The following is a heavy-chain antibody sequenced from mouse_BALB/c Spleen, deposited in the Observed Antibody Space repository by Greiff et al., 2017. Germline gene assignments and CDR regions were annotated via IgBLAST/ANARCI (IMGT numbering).Heavy chain of an antibody. D-gene: IGHD1-1*01. CDR2: IDPANGNT. CDR1: GFNIKDTY. Sequence: EVKLQESGAELVKPGASVKLSCTASGFNIKDTYMHWVKQRPEQGLEWIGRIDPANGNTKYDPKFQGKATITADTSSNTAYLQLSSLTSEDTAVDDCARDYYGSSGDFDDWGQGTTRTVSS. CDR3: ARDYYGSSGDFDD. V-gene: IGHV14-3*02. J-gene: IGHJ2*01.